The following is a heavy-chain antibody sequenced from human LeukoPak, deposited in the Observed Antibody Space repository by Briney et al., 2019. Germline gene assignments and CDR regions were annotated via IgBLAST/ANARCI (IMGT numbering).Heavy chain of an antibody. V-gene: IGHV3-30*18. Sequence: GRSLRLSCAASGFTFSSYGMHWVRQAPGKGLEWVAVISYDGSNKYYADSVKGRFTISRDNSKNTLYLQMNSLRAEDTAVYYCAKSGVRDFWSGSTGLYFDYWGQGTLVTVSS. D-gene: IGHD3-3*01. J-gene: IGHJ4*02. CDR3: AKSGVRDFWSGSTGLYFDY. CDR1: GFTFSSYG. CDR2: ISYDGSNK.